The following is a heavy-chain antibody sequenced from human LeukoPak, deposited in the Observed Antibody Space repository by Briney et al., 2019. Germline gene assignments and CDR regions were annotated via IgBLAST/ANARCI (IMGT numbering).Heavy chain of an antibody. V-gene: IGHV1-69*13. D-gene: IGHD3-9*01. CDR2: IIPIFGTA. Sequence: ASVKVSCKASGGTFSSYAISWVRQAPGQGLEWMGGIIPIFGTANYAQKFQGRVTITADESTSTAYMELSSLRSEDTAVYYCARTELRYFDWFLPLDYWGQGTLVTVSS. CDR3: ARTELRYFDWFLPLDY. J-gene: IGHJ4*02. CDR1: GGTFSSYA.